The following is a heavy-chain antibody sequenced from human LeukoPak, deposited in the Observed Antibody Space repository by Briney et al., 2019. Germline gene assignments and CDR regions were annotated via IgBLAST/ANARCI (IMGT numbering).Heavy chain of an antibody. CDR1: GYSFTSYW. Sequence: HGESLKISCKGSGYSFTSYWIGWVRQMPGEGLEWMGIIYPGDSDTRYSPSFQGQVTISADKSISTAYLQWSSLKASDTAMYYCARTAPNCSSTSCYLGYYYYMDVWGKGTTVTVSS. CDR3: ARTAPNCSSTSCYLGYYYYMDV. J-gene: IGHJ6*03. CDR2: IYPGDSDT. V-gene: IGHV5-51*01. D-gene: IGHD2-2*01.